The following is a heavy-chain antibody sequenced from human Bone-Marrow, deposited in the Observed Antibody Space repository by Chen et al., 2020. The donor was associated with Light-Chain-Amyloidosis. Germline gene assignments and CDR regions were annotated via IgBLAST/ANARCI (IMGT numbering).Heavy chain of an antibody. V-gene: IGHV3-30*02. D-gene: IGHD5-12*01. J-gene: IGHJ4*02. CDR2: IRHDGSNK. CDR3: AKAVARWLLLQPDY. Sequence: VQLVESGGGLVQPGGSLRLSCAASGSTFSSYWMSWVRQAPGKGLEWVAFIRHDGSNKYYADSVKGRFTISRDNSKNTLYLQMNSLRAEDTAVYFCAKAVARWLLLQPDYWGQGTLVTVSS. CDR1: GSTFSSYW.